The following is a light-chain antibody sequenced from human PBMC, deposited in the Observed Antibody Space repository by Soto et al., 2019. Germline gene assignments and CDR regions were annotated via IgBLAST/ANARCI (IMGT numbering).Light chain of an antibody. V-gene: IGKV1-39*01. CDR2: GAS. CDR1: QSISTY. CDR3: QHSYNTPRT. J-gene: IGKJ1*01. Sequence: DIQMTQSPSSLSASVGDRVTITCRASQSISTYLNWYQQKPGKAPKLLIYGASSLQSGVPSRFSGSGSGTDFTLAISSLQPADFATYYCQHSYNTPRTFGQGTKVEIK.